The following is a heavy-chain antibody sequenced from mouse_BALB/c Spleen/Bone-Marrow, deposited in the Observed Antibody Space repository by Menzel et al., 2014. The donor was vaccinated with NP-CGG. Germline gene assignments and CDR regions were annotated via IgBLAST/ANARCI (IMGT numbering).Heavy chain of an antibody. CDR3: ARLDVGGY. CDR1: GFTFSSFG. J-gene: IGHJ2*01. V-gene: IGHV5-17*02. CDR2: ISDGSSTI. Sequence: EVQLVESGGGLVQPGGSRKLSCAASGFTFSSFGMHWVRQAPEKGLEWVAYISDGSSTIYYADTVKGRFTIFRDCPKNTLFLQMTSLRSEDTAMYYCARLDVGGYWGQGTTLTVSS.